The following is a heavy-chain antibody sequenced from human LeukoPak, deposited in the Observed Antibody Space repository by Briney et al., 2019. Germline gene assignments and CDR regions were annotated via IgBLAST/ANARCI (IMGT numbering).Heavy chain of an antibody. CDR3: ATGYGDFRVEGRYFYS. J-gene: IGHJ4*02. CDR2: IYYSGST. Sequence: SETLSLTCTVSGGSISSYYWSWIRQPPGKGLEWIGYIYYSGSTNYNPPLRSRVTISIDTSKKHFFLKLKSVTAADTAVYYCATGYGDFRVEGRYFYSWGQGTLVTVSS. CDR1: GGSISSYY. V-gene: IGHV4-59*01. D-gene: IGHD4-17*01.